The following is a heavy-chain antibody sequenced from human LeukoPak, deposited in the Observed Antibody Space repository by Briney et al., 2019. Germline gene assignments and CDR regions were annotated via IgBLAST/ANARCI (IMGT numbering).Heavy chain of an antibody. V-gene: IGHV4-4*07. D-gene: IGHD2-2*01. CDR3: ARDSGCSSTSCYFGPWFDP. J-gene: IGHJ5*02. Sequence: SETLSLTCTVSGGSISSYYWSWIRQPAGKGLEWIGRIYTSGSTNYNPSLKSRVTMSVDTSKNQFSLKLSSVTAADTAVYYCARDSGCSSTSCYFGPWFDPWGQGTLVTVSS. CDR1: GGSISSYY. CDR2: IYTSGST.